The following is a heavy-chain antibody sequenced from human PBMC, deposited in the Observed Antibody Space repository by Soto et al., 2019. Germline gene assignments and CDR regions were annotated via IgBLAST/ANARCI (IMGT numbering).Heavy chain of an antibody. J-gene: IGHJ3*02. D-gene: IGHD4-17*01. CDR3: AAFATTGDAFDI. Sequence: QMQLVQSGPEVKKPGTSVKVSCKASGFTFRRSAVQWVRQARGQRLEWIGWIVVGSGNTNYAQKFQERVTITSDMSTTTAYMELSSLRSEDTAVYYCAAFATTGDAFDIWGQGAMVTVSS. CDR1: GFTFRRSA. CDR2: IVVGSGNT. V-gene: IGHV1-58*01.